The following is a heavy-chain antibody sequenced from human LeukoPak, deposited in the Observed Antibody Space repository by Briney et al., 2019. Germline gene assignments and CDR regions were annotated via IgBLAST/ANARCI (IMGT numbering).Heavy chain of an antibody. CDR3: VRDHSTSPWAEYFQH. Sequence: PGGSLRLSCAASGFTFSNYWMSWVRQAPGKGLEWVANIKQDGSEKYYVDSVKGRFTISRDNAEDSLYLQMNSLRAEDTALYYCVRDHSTSPWAEYFQHWGQGTLVTVSS. CDR2: IKQDGSEK. V-gene: IGHV3-7*01. J-gene: IGHJ1*01. CDR1: GFTFSNYW. D-gene: IGHD2-2*01.